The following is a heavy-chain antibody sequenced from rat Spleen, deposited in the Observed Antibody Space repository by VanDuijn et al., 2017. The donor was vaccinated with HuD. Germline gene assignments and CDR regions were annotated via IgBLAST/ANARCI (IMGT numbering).Heavy chain of an antibody. CDR2: ISYEGSST. Sequence: EVQLVESGGGLVQPGRSLKLSCAASGFTFSDYYMAWVRQAPKKGLEWVASISYEGSSTYYGDSVKGRFTISRDNAKSTLYLQMNSLRSEDTATYYCARHSPLYYYSGGGYFDYWGQGVMVTVSS. CDR3: ARHSPLYYYSGGGYFDY. V-gene: IGHV5-22*01. CDR1: GFTFSDYY. D-gene: IGHD1-1*01. J-gene: IGHJ2*01.